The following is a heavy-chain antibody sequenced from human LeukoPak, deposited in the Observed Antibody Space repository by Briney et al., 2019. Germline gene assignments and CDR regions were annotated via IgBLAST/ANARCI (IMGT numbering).Heavy chain of an antibody. V-gene: IGHV4-39*01. CDR2: IYYSGST. J-gene: IGHJ4*02. CDR3: ARHHAGDDLDY. D-gene: IGHD7-27*01. Sequence: PSETLSLTCTFSGGSISSSGYYWGWIRQPPGKGLEWIASIYYSGSTYYNPSLKSRDTISVDTSKNQLSLKLSSLTAADTAVYYCARHHAGDDLDYWGQGTLVTVSS. CDR1: GGSISSSGYY.